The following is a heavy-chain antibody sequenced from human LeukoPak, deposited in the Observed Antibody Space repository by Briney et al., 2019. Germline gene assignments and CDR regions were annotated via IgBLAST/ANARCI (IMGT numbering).Heavy chain of an antibody. J-gene: IGHJ4*02. CDR2: IKSNADGGTP. CDR3: TTFYHEYSPY. D-gene: IGHD2/OR15-2a*01. V-gene: IGHV3-15*01. Sequence: GGSLRLSCAASGFSFMNAWMIWVRRAPGKGLEWVGRIKSNADGGTPDYAAPARGRFTISRDDSKNTLYLQMNSLKTEDTAVYYCTTFYHEYSPYWGRGTLVTVSS. CDR1: GFSFMNAW.